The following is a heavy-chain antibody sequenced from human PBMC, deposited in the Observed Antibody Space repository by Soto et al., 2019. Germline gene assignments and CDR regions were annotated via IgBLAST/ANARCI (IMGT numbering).Heavy chain of an antibody. D-gene: IGHD3-22*01. CDR3: AREDDTSGSGYFDY. CDR1: GFTFSDYY. V-gene: IGHV3-11*01. Sequence: GVRRLSCAVSGFTFSDYYMSWIRQAPGTGLQWVSNIRSSGSAIYYADSVKGRFTISRDNAENSLYLQMNSLRAEDTAVYYCAREDDTSGSGYFDYWGQGALVTVSS. CDR2: IRSSGSAI. J-gene: IGHJ4*02.